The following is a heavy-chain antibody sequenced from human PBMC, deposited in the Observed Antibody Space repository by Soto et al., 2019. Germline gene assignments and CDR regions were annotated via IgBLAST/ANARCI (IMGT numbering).Heavy chain of an antibody. Sequence: PGGSLRLSCAASGFTFSSYGMHWVRQAPGKGLEWVAVIWYDGSNKYYADSVKGRFTISRDNSKNTLYLQMNSLRAEDTAVYYCARVGCSSTSCYREDAFDIWGQGTMVTVSS. V-gene: IGHV3-33*01. CDR3: ARVGCSSTSCYREDAFDI. J-gene: IGHJ3*02. CDR1: GFTFSSYG. D-gene: IGHD2-2*01. CDR2: IWYDGSNK.